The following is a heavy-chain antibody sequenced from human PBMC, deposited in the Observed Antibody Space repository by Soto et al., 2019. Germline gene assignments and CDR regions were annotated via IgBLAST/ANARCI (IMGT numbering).Heavy chain of an antibody. D-gene: IGHD6-13*01. CDR3: AKDRRPSYSASWYVTPADQ. J-gene: IGHJ5*02. Sequence: EVQLLDSGGGLVQPGGSLRLSCAASGITFSTYAMSWVRQAPGQGLEWVSTISGSGGATSYADSVKGRFTISRDNSKNTAYLQMNSLRGEDTAVYYCAKDRRPSYSASWYVTPADQCGQGTLVTVSS. V-gene: IGHV3-23*01. CDR2: ISGSGGAT. CDR1: GITFSTYA.